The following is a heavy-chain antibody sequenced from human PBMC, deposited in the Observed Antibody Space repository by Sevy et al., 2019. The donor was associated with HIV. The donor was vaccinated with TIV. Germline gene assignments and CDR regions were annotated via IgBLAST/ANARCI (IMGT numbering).Heavy chain of an antibody. V-gene: IGHV1-24*01. Sequence: ASVKVSCKVSGYTLTKLSIHWVRPPPGKGLAWMGDFDPQYGETIYAARFQGRLTLTEDTSTDMVYMELSSLTSDDTAVYYCAAVGLRYFSGSSSNQGDWFDPWGQGTLVTVSS. CDR2: FDPQYGET. D-gene: IGHD2-15*01. CDR3: AAVGLRYFSGSSSNQGDWFDP. J-gene: IGHJ5*02. CDR1: GYTLTKLS.